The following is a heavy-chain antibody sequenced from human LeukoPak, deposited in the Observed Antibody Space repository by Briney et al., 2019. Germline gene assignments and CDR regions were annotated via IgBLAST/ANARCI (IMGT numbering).Heavy chain of an antibody. CDR3: AKDVYSDSGANDY. V-gene: IGHV3-30-3*01. Sequence: GGSLRLSCAASGFTFSSYAMHWVRQAPGKGLEWVAVISYDGSNKYYADSVKGRFTISRDNSKNTLYLQMNSLRAEDTAVYYCAKDVYSDSGANDYWGQGTRVTVSS. CDR1: GFTFSSYA. J-gene: IGHJ4*02. CDR2: ISYDGSNK. D-gene: IGHD3-22*01.